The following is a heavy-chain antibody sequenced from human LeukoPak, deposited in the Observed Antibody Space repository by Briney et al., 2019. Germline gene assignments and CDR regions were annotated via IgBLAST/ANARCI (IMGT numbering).Heavy chain of an antibody. D-gene: IGHD2-8*01. CDR2: ISSSSRHI. J-gene: IGHJ4*02. CDR3: AKTPFNGVWGGYFDY. CDR1: GFTFSSYS. Sequence: GGSLRLSCAASGFTFSSYSMNWVRQAPGKGLEWVSSISSSSRHIYYADSVKGRFTISRDNAKNSLYLQMNSLRAEDTAVYYCAKTPFNGVWGGYFDYWGQGTLVTVSS. V-gene: IGHV3-21*04.